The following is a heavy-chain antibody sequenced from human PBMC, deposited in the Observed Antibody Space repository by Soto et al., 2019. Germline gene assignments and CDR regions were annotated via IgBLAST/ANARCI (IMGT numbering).Heavy chain of an antibody. CDR3: AAGGGLPRYY. Sequence: QLQLQESGSGLVKPSQTLSLTCAVSGGSISSGGYSWSWIRQPPGKGLEWIGYIYQSGSTYYNPSLKSRVTISVDRSKNQFSLKLSSVTAADRAVYYCAAGGGLPRYYWGQGTLVTVSS. CDR2: IYQSGST. V-gene: IGHV4-30-2*01. CDR1: GGSISSGGYS. D-gene: IGHD5-12*01. J-gene: IGHJ4*02.